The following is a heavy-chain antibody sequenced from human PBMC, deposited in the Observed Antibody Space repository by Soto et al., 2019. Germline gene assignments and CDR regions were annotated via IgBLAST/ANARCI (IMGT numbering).Heavy chain of an antibody. V-gene: IGHV4-4*07. CDR3: ARDLSSSWPPNWFDP. CDR2: IYTSGST. Sequence: SETLSLTCTVSGGSISSYYWSWIRQPAGKGPEWIGRIYTSGSTNYNPSLKSRVTMSVDTSKNQFSLKLSSVTAADTAVYYCARDLSSSWPPNWFDPWGQGTLVTVSS. CDR1: GGSISSYY. J-gene: IGHJ5*02. D-gene: IGHD6-13*01.